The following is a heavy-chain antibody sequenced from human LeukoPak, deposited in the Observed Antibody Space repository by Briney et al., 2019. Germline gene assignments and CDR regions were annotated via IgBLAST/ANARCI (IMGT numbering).Heavy chain of an antibody. CDR3: ARESLTWLQSRTSWFDP. J-gene: IGHJ5*02. CDR1: SGSISTSNYY. V-gene: IGHV4-39*07. CDR2: IFYSGST. Sequence: SETLSLTCTVSSGSISTSNYYWGWVRQPPGKALEWIGNIFYSGSTYYSPSLKSRVTISLDTSKNQFSLRLSSVTAADTAVYYCARESLTWLQSRTSWFDPWGQGTLVTVSS. D-gene: IGHD5-24*01.